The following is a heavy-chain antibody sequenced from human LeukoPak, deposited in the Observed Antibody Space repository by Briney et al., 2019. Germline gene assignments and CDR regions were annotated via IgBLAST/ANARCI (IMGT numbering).Heavy chain of an antibody. J-gene: IGHJ3*02. CDR1: GGSFSGYY. CDR2: INHSGST. CDR3: ARDRENDPYAFDI. Sequence: PSETLSLTCAVYGGSFSGYYWSWIRQPPGKGLEWIGEINHSGSTYCNPSLKSRVTISVDRSKNQFSLKLSSVTAADTAVYYCARDRENDPYAFDIWGQGTMVTVSS. D-gene: IGHD3-16*01. V-gene: IGHV4-34*01.